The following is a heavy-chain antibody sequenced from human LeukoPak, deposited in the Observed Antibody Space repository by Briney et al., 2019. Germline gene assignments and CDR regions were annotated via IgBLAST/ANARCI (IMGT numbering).Heavy chain of an antibody. Sequence: SETLALTCAVYGGSFSGYYWSWIRQPPGKGLEWIGENNHRGSTNYNPSLKSRVTISVDTSKNQFSLKLSSVTAADTAVYYCARGGSLWFGDIPHDYWGQGTLVTVSS. CDR3: ARGGSLWFGDIPHDY. J-gene: IGHJ4*02. V-gene: IGHV4-34*01. CDR1: GGSFSGYY. CDR2: NNHRGST. D-gene: IGHD3-10*01.